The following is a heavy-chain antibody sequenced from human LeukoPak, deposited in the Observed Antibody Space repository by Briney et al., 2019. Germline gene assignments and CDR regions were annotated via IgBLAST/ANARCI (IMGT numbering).Heavy chain of an antibody. CDR1: GGSISSSSYY. Sequence: PSETLSLTCTVSGGSISSSSYYWGWIRQPPGKGLEWIGEINHSGSTNYNPSLKSRVTISVDTSKNQFSLRLSSVTAADTAVYYCARGERSFDYGDNWFDPWGQGTLVTVSS. J-gene: IGHJ5*02. D-gene: IGHD4-17*01. CDR2: INHSGST. V-gene: IGHV4-39*07. CDR3: ARGERSFDYGDNWFDP.